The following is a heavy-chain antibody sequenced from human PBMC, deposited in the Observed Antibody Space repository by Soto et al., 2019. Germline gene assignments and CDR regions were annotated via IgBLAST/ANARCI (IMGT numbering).Heavy chain of an antibody. CDR2: ISAYNGNT. Sequence: ASVKVSCKASGYTFTSYDIYWVRQATGQGLEWMGWISAYNGNTNYAQKLQGRVTMTTDTSTSTAYMELRSLRSDDTAVYHCASVITIPNYSYYGRDVRG. CDR1: GYTFTSYD. J-gene: IGHJ6*02. D-gene: IGHD3-3*01. V-gene: IGHV1-18*01. CDR3: ASVITIPNYSYYGRDV.